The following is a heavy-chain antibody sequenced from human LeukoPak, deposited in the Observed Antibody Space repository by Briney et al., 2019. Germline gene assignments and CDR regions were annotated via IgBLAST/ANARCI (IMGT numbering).Heavy chain of an antibody. CDR2: IYPDDSDT. J-gene: IGHJ4*02. V-gene: IGHV5-51*01. CDR3: ARHDGSSWYDPFDY. D-gene: IGHD6-13*01. CDR1: GYSFASSW. Sequence: GESLKISCKGSGYSFASSWIGWVRQMPGKGLEWMGIIYPDDSDTRYSPSFEGQITISVDKSISTAYLQWSSLKASDTAVYYCARHDGSSWYDPFDYWGQGTQVTVSS.